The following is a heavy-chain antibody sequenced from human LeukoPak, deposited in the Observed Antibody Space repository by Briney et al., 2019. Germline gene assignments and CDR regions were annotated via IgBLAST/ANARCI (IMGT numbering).Heavy chain of an antibody. CDR1: GFTFSSYN. D-gene: IGHD5-18*01. V-gene: IGHV3-23*01. Sequence: PGGSLRLSCAASGFTFSSYNMSWVRQAPGKGLEWVSTISGSGDSTYYADSVEGRFTISRDNSKNTLYLQMNSLRAEDTAVYYCARDRGYSCGYWGQGTLVTVSS. CDR3: ARDRGYSCGY. CDR2: ISGSGDST. J-gene: IGHJ4*02.